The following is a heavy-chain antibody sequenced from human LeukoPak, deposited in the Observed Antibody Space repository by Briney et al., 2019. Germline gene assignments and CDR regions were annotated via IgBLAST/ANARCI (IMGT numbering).Heavy chain of an antibody. CDR1: GYTFTSYG. D-gene: IGHD6-19*01. Sequence: ASVKVSCKASGYTFTSYGISWVRQAPGQGLEWMGWISAYNGNTNYAQKLQGRVTMTTDTSTSTAYMELRSLRSDDTAMYFCARDRLSLIDVPGRSFDYWGQGTLVTVSS. CDR2: ISAYNGNT. CDR3: ARDRLSLIDVPGRSFDY. V-gene: IGHV1-18*01. J-gene: IGHJ4*02.